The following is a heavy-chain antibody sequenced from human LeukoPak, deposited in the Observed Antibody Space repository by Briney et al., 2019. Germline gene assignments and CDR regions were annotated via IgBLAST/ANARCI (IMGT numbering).Heavy chain of an antibody. CDR1: GYTFTSYD. V-gene: IGHV1-8*01. CDR3: ARAYWLQRDAFDI. Sequence: GASVKVSCKASGYTFTSYDINWVRQATGQGLEWMGWMNPNSGNTGYAQKFQGRVTMTRNTSISTAYMELSSLRSEDTAVYYCARAYWLQRDAFDIWGQGTMVTVSS. J-gene: IGHJ3*02. D-gene: IGHD6-19*01. CDR2: MNPNSGNT.